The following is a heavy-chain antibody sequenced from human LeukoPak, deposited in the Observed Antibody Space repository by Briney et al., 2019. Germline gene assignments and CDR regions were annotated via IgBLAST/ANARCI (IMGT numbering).Heavy chain of an antibody. CDR2: IYSGGIT. J-gene: IGHJ4*02. D-gene: IGHD4-23*01. V-gene: IGHV3-23*03. Sequence: PGGSLKLSCAASGFTFSNYAMTWVRQAPGKGLECVSVIYSGGITYYADSVKGRFTISRDNSKNTLFLQMNSLRAEDTAVYYCARRGDGGRSFDYWGQGTLVTVSS. CDR1: GFTFSNYA. CDR3: ARRGDGGRSFDY.